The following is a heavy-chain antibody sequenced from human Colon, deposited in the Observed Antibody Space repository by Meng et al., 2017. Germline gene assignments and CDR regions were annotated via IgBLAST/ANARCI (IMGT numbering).Heavy chain of an antibody. V-gene: IGHV1-2*02. Sequence: ASVKVSCKASGYTFTGYYMHWGRQAPGQGLEWMGWINPNSGGTNYAQKFQGRVTLTRDTSISTAYMELSRLRSDDTAVYYCARDYDILTGYYASDYWGQGTLVTVSS. CDR1: GYTFTGYY. CDR2: INPNSGGT. CDR3: ARDYDILTGYYASDY. D-gene: IGHD3-9*01. J-gene: IGHJ4*02.